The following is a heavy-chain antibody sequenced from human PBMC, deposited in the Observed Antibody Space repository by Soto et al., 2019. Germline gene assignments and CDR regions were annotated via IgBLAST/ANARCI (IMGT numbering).Heavy chain of an antibody. J-gene: IGHJ4*02. CDR3: ARGRRYSYGYFDY. CDR2: INHSGST. D-gene: IGHD5-18*01. V-gene: IGHV4-34*01. Sequence: QVQLQQWGAGLLKPSETLSLTCAVYGGSFSGYYWSCIRQPPGKGLEWIGEINHSGSTNYNPSLKSRVTISVDTSKNQCSLKLSSVTAADTAVYYCARGRRYSYGYFDYWGQGTQVTVSS. CDR1: GGSFSGYY.